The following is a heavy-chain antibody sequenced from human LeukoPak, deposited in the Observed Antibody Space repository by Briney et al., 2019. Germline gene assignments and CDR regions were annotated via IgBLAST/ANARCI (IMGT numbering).Heavy chain of an antibody. CDR3: ARGRRRGIAAAAFDY. CDR2: IYYSGST. Sequence: YIYYSGSTNYNPSLKSRVTISVDTSKNQFSLKLSSVTAADTAVYYCARGRRRGIAAAAFDYWGQGTLVTVSS. D-gene: IGHD6-13*01. J-gene: IGHJ4*02. V-gene: IGHV4-59*09.